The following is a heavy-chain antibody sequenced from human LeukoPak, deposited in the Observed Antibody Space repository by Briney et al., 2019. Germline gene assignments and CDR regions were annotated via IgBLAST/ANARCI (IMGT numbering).Heavy chain of an antibody. CDR1: GFTFSSFG. CDR3: AKDRSIGTYYTFDS. V-gene: IGHV3-23*01. Sequence: PGGSLRLSCAASGFTFSSFGMSWVRQAPGKGLEWVSAISSTGGTAYYADSVKGRFTISRDNSKNTLYLQMSSLTAKDTAVYYCAKDRSIGTYYTFDSWGQGTLVTVSS. J-gene: IGHJ4*02. D-gene: IGHD1-26*01. CDR2: ISSTGGTA.